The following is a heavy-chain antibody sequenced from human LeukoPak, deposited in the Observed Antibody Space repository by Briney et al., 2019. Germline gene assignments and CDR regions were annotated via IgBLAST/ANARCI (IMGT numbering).Heavy chain of an antibody. CDR2: IWYDGSNK. J-gene: IGHJ1*01. D-gene: IGHD1-26*01. CDR1: GFTFSSYA. V-gene: IGHV3-33*01. Sequence: PGRSLRLSCAASGFTFSSYAMHWVRQAPGKGLEWVAVIWYDGSNKYYADSVKGRFTISRDNSKNTLYLQMNSLRAEDTAVYYCARGPKINAWGFQHWGQGTLVTVSS. CDR3: ARGPKINAWGFQH.